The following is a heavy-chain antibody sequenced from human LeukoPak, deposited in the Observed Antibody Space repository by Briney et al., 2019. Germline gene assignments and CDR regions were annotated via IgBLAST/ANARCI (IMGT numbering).Heavy chain of an antibody. Sequence: SETLSLTCTVSGVSISSSSYYWGWLRQPPGKGLEWIGSIYYSGSTYYNPSLKSRVTISVDTSKNQFSLKLSSVTAADTAVYYCARIGYYDKSMSWGQGTLVTVSS. D-gene: IGHD3-22*01. CDR3: ARIGYYDKSMS. CDR1: GVSISSSSYY. CDR2: IYYSGST. V-gene: IGHV4-39*01. J-gene: IGHJ4*02.